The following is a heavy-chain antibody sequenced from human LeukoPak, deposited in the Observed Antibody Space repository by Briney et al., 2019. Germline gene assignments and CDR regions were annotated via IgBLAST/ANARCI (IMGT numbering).Heavy chain of an antibody. CDR2: IYYSGST. CDR3: ARHQWGGVLRFLEWLSGEFDY. Sequence: SETLSLTCTVSGGSISSSSYYWGWIRQPPRKGLEWIGSIYYSGSTYYNPSLKSRVTISVDMSKNQFSLKLSSVTAADTAVYYCARHQWGGVLRFLEWLSGEFDYWGQGTLVTVSS. J-gene: IGHJ4*02. CDR1: GGSISSSSYY. D-gene: IGHD3-3*01. V-gene: IGHV4-39*01.